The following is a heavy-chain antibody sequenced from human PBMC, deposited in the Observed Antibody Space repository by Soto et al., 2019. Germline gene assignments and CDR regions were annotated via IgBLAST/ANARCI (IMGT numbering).Heavy chain of an antibody. D-gene: IGHD6-19*01. CDR3: ARGREAVAGTGYYYYGMDV. CDR1: GGSFSGYY. J-gene: IGHJ6*02. V-gene: IGHV4-34*01. Sequence: SETLSLTCAVYGGSFSGYYWSWIRQPPGKGLEWIGEINHSGSTNYNPSLKSRVTISVDTSKNQFSLKLSSVTAADTAVYYCARGREAVAGTGYYYYGMDVWGQGTTVTVSS. CDR2: INHSGST.